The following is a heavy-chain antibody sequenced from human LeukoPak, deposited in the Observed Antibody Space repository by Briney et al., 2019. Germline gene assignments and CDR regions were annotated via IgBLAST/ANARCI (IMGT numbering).Heavy chain of an antibody. CDR2: IYYSGST. CDR3: ARNEGYTSGWYPFDY. D-gene: IGHD6-19*01. Sequence: SETLSLTCTVSGGSISSYYWSWIRQPPGKGLEWIGYIYYSGSTNYNPSLKSRVTISVDTSKNQFSLKLSSVTAADTAVYYCARNEGYTSGWYPFDYWGQGTLVTVSS. CDR1: GGSISSYY. J-gene: IGHJ4*02. V-gene: IGHV4-59*01.